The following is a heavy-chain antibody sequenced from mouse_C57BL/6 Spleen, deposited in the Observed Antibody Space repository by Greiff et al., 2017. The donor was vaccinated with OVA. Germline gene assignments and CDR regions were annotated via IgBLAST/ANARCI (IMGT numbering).Heavy chain of an antibody. J-gene: IGHJ2*01. CDR1: GYTFTSYW. D-gene: IGHD1-1*01. V-gene: IGHV1-50*01. Sequence: VQLQQPGAELVKPGASVKLSCKASGYTFTSYWMQWVKQRPGQGLEWIGEIDPSDSYTNYNQKFKGKATLTVDTSSSTAYMQLSSLTSEDSAVYYCARRGPHYYGSSYEGYYFDYWGQGTTLTVSS. CDR2: IDPSDSYT. CDR3: ARRGPHYYGSSYEGYYFDY.